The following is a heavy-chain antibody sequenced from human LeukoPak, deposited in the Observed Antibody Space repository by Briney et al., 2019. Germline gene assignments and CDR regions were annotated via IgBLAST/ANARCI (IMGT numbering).Heavy chain of an antibody. J-gene: IGHJ2*01. CDR2: IKQDGSEK. D-gene: IGHD2-15*01. V-gene: IGHV3-7*01. CDR3: ARHYCSGGSCYSNPNWYFDL. Sequence: GGSLRLSCAASGFTFDDYGMSWVRQAPGKGLEWVANIKQDGSEKYYVDSVKGRFTISRDNAKNSLYLQMNSLRADDTAVYYCARHYCSGGSCYSNPNWYFDLWGRGTLVTVSS. CDR1: GFTFDDYG.